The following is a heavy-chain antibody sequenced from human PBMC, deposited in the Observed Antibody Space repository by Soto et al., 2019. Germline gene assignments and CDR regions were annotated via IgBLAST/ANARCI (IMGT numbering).Heavy chain of an antibody. CDR2: IWYDGSNK. CDR3: ARGRRIAVAGTSAEYFQH. CDR1: GFTFSSYG. V-gene: IGHV3-33*01. Sequence: ESGGGVVQPGRSLRLSCAASGFTFSSYGMHWVRQAPGKGLEWVAVIWYDGSNKYYADSVKGRFTISRDNSKNTLYLQMNSLRAEDTAVYYCARGRRIAVAGTSAEYFQHWGQGTLVTVSS. J-gene: IGHJ1*01. D-gene: IGHD6-19*01.